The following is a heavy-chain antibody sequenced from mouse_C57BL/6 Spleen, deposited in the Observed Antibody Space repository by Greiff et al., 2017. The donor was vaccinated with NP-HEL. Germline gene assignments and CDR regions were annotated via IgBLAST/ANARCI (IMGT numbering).Heavy chain of an antibody. CDR2: IYPGGGYT. D-gene: IGHD1-1*01. CDR1: GYTFTNYW. J-gene: IGHJ2*01. CDR3: ARRNYYRSSSYYLDY. V-gene: IGHV1-63*01. Sequence: QVQLQQSGAELVRPGTSVKMSCKASGYTFTNYWIGWAKQRPGHGLEWIGDIYPGGGYTNYNEKFKGKATLTADKSSSTAYMQFSSLTSEDSAIYYFARRNYYRSSSYYLDYWGQGNTLPVSS.